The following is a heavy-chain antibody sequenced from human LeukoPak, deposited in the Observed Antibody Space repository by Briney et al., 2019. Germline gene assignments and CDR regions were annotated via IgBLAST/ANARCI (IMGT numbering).Heavy chain of an antibody. CDR1: GFTVSSNY. D-gene: IGHD3-9*01. Sequence: GSLRLSCASSGFTVSSNYMSWVRQAPGKGLEWIGEINHSGSTNYNPSLKSRVTISVDTSKKQFSLKLTSVTAADTAMYYCAGGNYDILTGYSFDYWGQGNLVTVAS. CDR2: INHSGST. CDR3: AGGNYDILTGYSFDY. V-gene: IGHV4-34*08. J-gene: IGHJ4*02.